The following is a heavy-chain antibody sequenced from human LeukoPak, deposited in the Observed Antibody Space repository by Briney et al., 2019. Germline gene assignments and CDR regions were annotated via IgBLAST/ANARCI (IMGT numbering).Heavy chain of an antibody. CDR2: ISTSGGST. V-gene: IGHV3-23*01. CDR3: AKPYSSGWWGAFDI. Sequence: GGSLRLSCAASGFTFSSYAMSWVRQAPGKGLEWVSAISTSGGSTYYADSVKGRFTISRDNSKDTLFLQMNSLRAEDTAVYYCAKPYSSGWWGAFDIWGQGTMVTVS. D-gene: IGHD6-19*01. J-gene: IGHJ3*02. CDR1: GFTFSSYA.